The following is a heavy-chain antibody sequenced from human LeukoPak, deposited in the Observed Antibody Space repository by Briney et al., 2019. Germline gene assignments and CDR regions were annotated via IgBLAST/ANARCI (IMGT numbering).Heavy chain of an antibody. Sequence: PSETLSLTCAVYGGSFSGYYWSWIRQPPGKGLEWIGEISHSGSTNYNPSLKSRVTISIDTSKNRFSLKLNSVTAADTALFYCARGKFETVRGFLYHYYGMDVWGQGTTVTVSS. CDR1: GGSFSGYY. CDR3: ARGKFETVRGFLYHYYGMDV. J-gene: IGHJ6*02. V-gene: IGHV4-34*01. CDR2: ISHSGST. D-gene: IGHD3-10*01.